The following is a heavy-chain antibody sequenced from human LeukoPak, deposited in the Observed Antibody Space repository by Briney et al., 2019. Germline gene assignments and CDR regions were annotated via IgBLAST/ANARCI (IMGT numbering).Heavy chain of an antibody. CDR2: IVVGSGNT. CDR3: AVYCGGDCYFDY. CDR1: GFTFTSSA. V-gene: IGHV1-58*02. D-gene: IGHD2-21*02. J-gene: IGHJ4*02. Sequence: SVKVSCKASGFTFTSSAIQWVRQARGQRLEWIGWIVVGSGNTNYAQNFQERVTITRDMSTSTDYMELSSLRSEDTAVYYCAVYCGGDCYFDYWGQGTLVTVSS.